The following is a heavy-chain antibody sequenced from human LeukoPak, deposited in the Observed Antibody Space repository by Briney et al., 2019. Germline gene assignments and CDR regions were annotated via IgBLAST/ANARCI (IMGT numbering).Heavy chain of an antibody. CDR3: AREHSGYDPSFDY. J-gene: IGHJ4*02. D-gene: IGHD5-12*01. CDR2: IKQDGSEK. Sequence: PGGSLRLSCAASGFTFSSYWMSWVRQAPGKGLEGVANIKQDGSEKYYVDSVKGRFTISRDNAKNSLYLQMNSLRAEDTAVYYCAREHSGYDPSFDYWGQGTLVTVSS. CDR1: GFTFSSYW. V-gene: IGHV3-7*01.